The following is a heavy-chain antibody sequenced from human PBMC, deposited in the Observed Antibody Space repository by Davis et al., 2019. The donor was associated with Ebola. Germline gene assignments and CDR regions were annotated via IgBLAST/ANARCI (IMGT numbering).Heavy chain of an antibody. Sequence: SLKISCAASGFIFDDYAMHWVRQAPGKGPEWVSGISWNSGSIGYADSVKGRITISRDNAKNSLYLQMNSLRAEDTALYYCAKDKAVVVAATSLDSGGMDVWGQGTTVTVSS. D-gene: IGHD2-15*01. V-gene: IGHV3-9*01. CDR2: ISWNSGSI. J-gene: IGHJ6*02. CDR3: AKDKAVVVAATSLDSGGMDV. CDR1: GFIFDDYA.